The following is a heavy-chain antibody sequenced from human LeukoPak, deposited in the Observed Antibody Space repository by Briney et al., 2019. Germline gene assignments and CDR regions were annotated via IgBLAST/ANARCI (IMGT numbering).Heavy chain of an antibody. V-gene: IGHV3-23*01. J-gene: IGHJ6*03. Sequence: GGSLRLSCAASGFTFSSYAMSWVRQAPGKGLEWVSAISGSGGSTYYADSVKGRFTISRGNSKNTLYPQMNSLRAEDTAVYYCAKQYYDILTKGTYYYYYMDVWGKGTTVTVSS. CDR2: ISGSGGST. D-gene: IGHD3-9*01. CDR3: AKQYYDILTKGTYYYYYMDV. CDR1: GFTFSSYA.